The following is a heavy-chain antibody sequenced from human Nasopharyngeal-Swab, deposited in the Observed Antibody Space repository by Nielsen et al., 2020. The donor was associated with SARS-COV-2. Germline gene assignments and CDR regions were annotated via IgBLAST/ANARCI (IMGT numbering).Heavy chain of an antibody. Sequence: ASVKVSCKVSGYTLTVLPIHWVRQAPGKGLEWTGTVVPEDGEPIYAQNFQGRVTMTEDTSTYTAYLELSSLRSEDTAVYYCASEGSGVFGVVIYAFDIWGPGTLVTVSS. CDR2: VVPEDGEP. CDR3: ASEGSGVFGVVIYAFDI. V-gene: IGHV1-24*01. CDR1: GYTLTVLP. D-gene: IGHD3-3*01. J-gene: IGHJ3*02.